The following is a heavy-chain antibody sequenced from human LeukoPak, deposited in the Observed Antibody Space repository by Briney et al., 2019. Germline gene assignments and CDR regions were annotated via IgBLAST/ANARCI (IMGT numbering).Heavy chain of an antibody. CDR2: ISSSSSYI. Sequence: GGSLRLSGAASGFTFSSYSMNWVRQAPGKGLEWVSSISSSSSYIYYADSVKGRFTISRDNAKNSLYLQMNSLRAEDTAVYYCARDMRLRAFDIWGQGTMVTVSS. J-gene: IGHJ3*02. CDR1: GFTFSSYS. CDR3: ARDMRLRAFDI. D-gene: IGHD2-2*01. V-gene: IGHV3-21*01.